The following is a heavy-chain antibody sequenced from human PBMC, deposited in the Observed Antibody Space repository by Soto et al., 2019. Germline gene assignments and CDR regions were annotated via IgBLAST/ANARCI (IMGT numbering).Heavy chain of an antibody. Sequence: EVQLLESGGGLVQPGGSLRLSCAASGFTFSSYAMSWVRQAPGKGLAWVSAISGSGGSTYYADSVKGRFTISRDNSKNTLYLQMNSLSAADTAVYYCAKDLAAEAGPGYWGQGTLVTVSS. J-gene: IGHJ1*01. V-gene: IGHV3-23*01. CDR3: AKDLAAEAGPGY. CDR2: ISGSGGST. D-gene: IGHD6-13*01. CDR1: GFTFSSYA.